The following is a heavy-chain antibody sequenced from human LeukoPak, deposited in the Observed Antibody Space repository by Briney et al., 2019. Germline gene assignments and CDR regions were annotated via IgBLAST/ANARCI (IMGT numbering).Heavy chain of an antibody. CDR3: ARLRITFGGVIVPFDY. CDR2: IYYSGST. CDR1: GGSISSSSYY. Sequence: SETPSLTCTVSGGSISSSSYYWGWIRQPPGKGLEWIGSIYYSGSTYYNPSLKSRVTISVDTSKNQFSLKLSSVTAADTAVYYCARLRITFGGVIVPFDYWGQGTLVTVSS. J-gene: IGHJ4*02. V-gene: IGHV4-39*01. D-gene: IGHD3-16*02.